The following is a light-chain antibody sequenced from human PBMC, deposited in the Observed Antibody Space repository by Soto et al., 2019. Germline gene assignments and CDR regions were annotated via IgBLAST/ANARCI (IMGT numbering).Light chain of an antibody. CDR3: QSYDSSLSASYV. CDR2: GNT. J-gene: IGLJ1*01. V-gene: IGLV1-40*01. CDR1: SSNIGAGYA. Sequence: QSVLTQPPSVSVAPGQRVTISCTGSSSNIGAGYAVHLYQQLPGKAPKLLIYGNTNRPSGVPDRFSGSKSGTSASLAITGLQAEDEADYYCQSYDSSLSASYVFGGGTKVTVL.